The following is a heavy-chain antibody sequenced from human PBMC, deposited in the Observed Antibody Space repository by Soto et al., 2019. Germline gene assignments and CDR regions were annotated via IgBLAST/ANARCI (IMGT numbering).Heavy chain of an antibody. D-gene: IGHD1-20*01. CDR3: ARDPQSITGNFRAFDI. V-gene: IGHV4-31*03. J-gene: IGHJ3*02. Sequence: QVQLQESGPGLVKPSQTLSLTCTVSGGSISSGGYYWSWIRQHPGKGLEWIGYIYYSGSTYYNPSLTSRVTISVDTSKNQFSLKLSSVTAADTAVYYCARDPQSITGNFRAFDIWGQGTMVTVSS. CDR1: GGSISSGGYY. CDR2: IYYSGST.